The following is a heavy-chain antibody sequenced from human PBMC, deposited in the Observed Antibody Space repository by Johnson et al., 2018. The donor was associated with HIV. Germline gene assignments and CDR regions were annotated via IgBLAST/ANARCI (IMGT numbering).Heavy chain of an antibody. D-gene: IGHD5-18*01. CDR1: GFTFSNYW. Sequence: VQLVESGGDLVQPGGSLRLSCAASGFTFSNYWMSWVRQAPGKGLEWVANIKHDGSEKYYVASVKGRFTISRDNSRNTVYLQMSNLRTEETAVYYCAKGEAQEGWIQLGSYAFDFWGRGTMVTVSS. CDR3: AKGEAQEGWIQLGSYAFDF. CDR2: IKHDGSEK. V-gene: IGHV3-7*01. J-gene: IGHJ3*01.